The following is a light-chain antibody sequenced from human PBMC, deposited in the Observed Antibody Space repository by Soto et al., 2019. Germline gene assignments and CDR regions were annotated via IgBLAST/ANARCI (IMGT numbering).Light chain of an antibody. V-gene: IGLV2-14*01. J-gene: IGLJ1*01. CDR1: SSDIGGNDY. Sequence: QSALTQPASVSGSRGQSITISCTGASSDIGGNDYVSWYQQHPGKAPKLIIYEVNNRPSGVSHRFSGSKSGNTASLTISGLQAEDEADYFCSSYTPATTYVFGVGTKLTVL. CDR2: EVN. CDR3: SSYTPATTYV.